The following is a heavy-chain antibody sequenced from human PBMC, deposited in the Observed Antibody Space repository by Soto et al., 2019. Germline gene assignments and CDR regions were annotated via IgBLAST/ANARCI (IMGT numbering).Heavy chain of an antibody. CDR1: GFFFSSYA. CDR3: ARAYYYDSSGHYIHWGDGLAM. Sequence: GGSLRLCCAASGFFFSSYALHWVRQAPGKGLEWVAVISYDGTNEYYADSVRGRFTVSRDNSKNTLYLQMSSLRAEDTAVYHCARAYYYDSSGHYIHWGDGLAMWGQGTMVTVSS. V-gene: IGHV3-30-3*01. D-gene: IGHD3-22*01. J-gene: IGHJ3*02. CDR2: ISYDGTNE.